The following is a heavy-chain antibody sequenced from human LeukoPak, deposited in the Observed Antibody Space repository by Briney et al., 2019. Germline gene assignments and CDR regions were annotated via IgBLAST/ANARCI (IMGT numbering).Heavy chain of an antibody. J-gene: IGHJ4*02. CDR1: GVSFSSHF. D-gene: IGHD1-1*01. CDR2: IFFSGST. V-gene: IGHV4-59*11. CDR3: ASDRTGLYYFDQ. Sequence: SETLSLTCTVSGVSFSSHFWTWIREAPEEGLERIGNIFFSGSTHYNPSLKSRVTMSIDTSKSQSSLKLNSLTAADTAVYYCASDRTGLYYFDQWGQGTLVTVSS.